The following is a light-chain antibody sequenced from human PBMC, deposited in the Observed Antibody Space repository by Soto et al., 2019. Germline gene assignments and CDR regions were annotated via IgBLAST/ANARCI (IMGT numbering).Light chain of an antibody. J-gene: IGLJ2*01. CDR3: AAWNDSLNGVV. V-gene: IGLV1-44*01. CDR2: TTN. Sequence: QSVLTQPPSASGTPGQRVTISCSGSSSTIGSKTLNWCQQLPGSAPKLLIYTTNQRPSGVPDRFSGSKSGTSASLAISGLQSEDEADYYCAAWNDSLNGVVFGGGTQLTVL. CDR1: SSTIGSKT.